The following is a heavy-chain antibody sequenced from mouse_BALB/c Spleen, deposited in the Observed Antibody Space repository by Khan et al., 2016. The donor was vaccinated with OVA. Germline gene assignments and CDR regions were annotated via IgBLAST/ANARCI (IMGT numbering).Heavy chain of an antibody. V-gene: IGHV1S132*01. CDR3: ARGGDSDEAWFAY. CDR1: GYIFTSYW. Sequence: VQLQESGAELVRPGASVKLSCKTFGYIFTSYWIHWVKQRSGQGLEWIARIYPGTGSSYYNEKFRGKATLTADKSSSPAFMQLSSLKSEDSAVYFCARGGDSDEAWFAYWGQGTLVTVSA. CDR2: IYPGTGSS. J-gene: IGHJ3*01.